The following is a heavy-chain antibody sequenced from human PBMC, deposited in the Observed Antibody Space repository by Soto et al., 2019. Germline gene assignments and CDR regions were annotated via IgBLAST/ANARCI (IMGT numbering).Heavy chain of an antibody. CDR2: IKSKSDDGTT. Sequence: GGSLRLSCAASGFTFGDAWMSWVRQAPGKGLDWVGRIKSKSDDGTTEYAAPVRGRFTISRDDSKNTLYLQTNSLKTEDTAVDYCTTYLWPIALVDGSPCDFHLCGQGTLLTVFS. CDR3: TTYLWPIALVDGSPCDFHL. V-gene: IGHV3-15*01. D-gene: IGHD3-10*01. J-gene: IGHJ5*02. CDR1: GFTFGDAW.